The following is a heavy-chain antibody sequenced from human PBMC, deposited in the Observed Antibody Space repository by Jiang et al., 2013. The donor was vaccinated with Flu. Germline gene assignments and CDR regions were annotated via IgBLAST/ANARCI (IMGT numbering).Heavy chain of an antibody. CDR3: ARNTSDWNYNGMDV. J-gene: IGHJ6*02. V-gene: IGHV4-59*01. CDR2: IYFSGST. D-gene: IGHD6-19*01. Sequence: GLVKPSETLSLTCTVSGDSISSYYWTWIRQPPGRGLEWIGHIYFSGSTNYNPSLKSRLTMSVDTAKSQFSLKLSYVTAADTAVYCARNTSDWNYNGMDVWGQGITVTVSS. CDR1: GDSISSYY.